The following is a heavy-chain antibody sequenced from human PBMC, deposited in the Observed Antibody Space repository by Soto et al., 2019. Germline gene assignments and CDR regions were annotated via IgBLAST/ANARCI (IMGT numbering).Heavy chain of an antibody. Sequence: ASVKVSCKASGYTFTGYYIHWVRQAPGQGLEWMGSVSPHSGGPNYAQRFQGRVTMTRDTSMTTVYMEMSGLTSDDTAVYYCAREEQTGANYYLDYWGQGTLVTVSS. V-gene: IGHV1-2*02. CDR1: GYTFTGYY. CDR2: VSPHSGGP. D-gene: IGHD7-27*01. CDR3: AREEQTGANYYLDY. J-gene: IGHJ4*02.